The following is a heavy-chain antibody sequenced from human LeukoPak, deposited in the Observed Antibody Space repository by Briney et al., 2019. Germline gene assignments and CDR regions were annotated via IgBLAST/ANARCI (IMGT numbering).Heavy chain of an antibody. CDR2: IKQDESEK. CDR1: GFTFSGFW. CDR3: ARSPRLYYDSGGYHFTSGYYFDY. D-gene: IGHD3-22*01. J-gene: IGHJ4*02. V-gene: IGHV3-7*01. Sequence: GGSLRLSCAASGFTFSGFWMTWVRQAPGKGLEWVANIKQDESEKYYVDSVKGRFTISRDNAKNSLYLQMNNLRTDDTAVYYCARSPRLYYDSGGYHFTSGYYFDYWGLGTLVTVSS.